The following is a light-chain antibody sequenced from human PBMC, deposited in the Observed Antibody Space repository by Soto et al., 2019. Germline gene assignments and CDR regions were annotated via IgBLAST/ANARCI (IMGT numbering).Light chain of an antibody. J-gene: IGKJ3*01. CDR1: HDITSF. Sequence: DIQMTQSPSSLSASVGDRVTITCQASHDITSFLNWYQHKPGRAPKLMIYDASILEAGVPTRFSGSASGTHFTFTISSLQPEDVARYYCRHCDSLPIFGPGTTVDFK. CDR3: RHCDSLPI. V-gene: IGKV1-33*01. CDR2: DAS.